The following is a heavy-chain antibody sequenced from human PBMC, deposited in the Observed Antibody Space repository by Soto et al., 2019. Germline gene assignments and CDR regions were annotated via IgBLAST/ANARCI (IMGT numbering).Heavy chain of an antibody. CDR1: GFTFSLYS. D-gene: IGHD3-10*01. V-gene: IGHV3-48*02. CDR3: ARAVTWGLDV. J-gene: IGHJ6*02. Sequence: EVQLVESGGGLVQPGGSRRLSCAASGFTFSLYSMSWVRQAPGKGLEWVSYISRSSTGIHYADSVKGRFTISRDDATNSMRLQMNSLRDGDTAVYYCARAVTWGLDVWGQGTTVSISS. CDR2: ISRSSTGI.